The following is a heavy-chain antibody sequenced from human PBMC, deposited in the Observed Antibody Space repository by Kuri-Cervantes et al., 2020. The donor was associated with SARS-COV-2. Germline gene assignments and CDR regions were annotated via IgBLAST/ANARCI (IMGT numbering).Heavy chain of an antibody. CDR3: ARGAPIVVVPAAKGDDAFDI. D-gene: IGHD2-2*01. J-gene: IGHJ3*02. CDR2: MNPNSGNT. Sequence: ASVKVSCKASGYTFTSYDINWVRQATGQGLEWMGWMNPNSGNTGYAQKFQGRVTITRNTSISTAFMELSSLRSVDTAVYYCARGAPIVVVPAAKGDDAFDIWGQGTMVTVSS. CDR1: GYTFTSYD. V-gene: IGHV1-8*03.